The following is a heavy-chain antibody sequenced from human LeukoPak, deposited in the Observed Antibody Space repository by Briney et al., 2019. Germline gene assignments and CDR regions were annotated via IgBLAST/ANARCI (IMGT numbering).Heavy chain of an antibody. CDR3: ARALVGAATLSY. J-gene: IGHJ4*02. D-gene: IGHD1-26*01. Sequence: NRGESLKISCKGSGYSFTTYWIAWVRQMPGKGLEWMGVIYPGDSDTRYSPSFQGQVTLSADKSISTAYLQWSSLKASDTAIYYCARALVGAATLSYWGQGTLVTVSS. V-gene: IGHV5-51*01. CDR2: IYPGDSDT. CDR1: GYSFTTYW.